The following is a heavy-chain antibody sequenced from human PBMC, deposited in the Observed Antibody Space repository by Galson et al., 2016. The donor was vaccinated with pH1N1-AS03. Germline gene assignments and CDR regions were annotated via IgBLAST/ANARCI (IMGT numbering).Heavy chain of an antibody. Sequence: QSGAEVKKPGESLKISCKASAYTFANYWIVWVRQMPRKGLEWMGIMYPANFDTRYSPSFQGHVTISADTSINTAYLQWSSLRASDTAMYYCARRISVTGREFDSWGQGTLVTVSS. CDR3: ARRISVTGREFDS. J-gene: IGHJ5*01. CDR1: AYTFANYW. CDR2: MYPANFDT. D-gene: IGHD6-19*01. V-gene: IGHV5-51*01.